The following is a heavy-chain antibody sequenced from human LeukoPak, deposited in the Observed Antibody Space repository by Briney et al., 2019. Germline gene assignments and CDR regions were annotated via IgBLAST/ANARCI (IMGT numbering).Heavy chain of an antibody. CDR2: ISYTGTT. D-gene: IGHD5-12*01. CDR3: ARRRIVATVDY. CDR1: GGSISSSGYY. V-gene: IGHV4-39*01. J-gene: IGHJ4*02. Sequence: SETLSLTCGVSGGSISSSGYYWAWIRQPPGTGLEWIGSISYTGTTYYNPSLKSRLTISADRSKNQFSLKLTSVTAADTAVYYCARRRIVATVDYWGQGTLVTVSS.